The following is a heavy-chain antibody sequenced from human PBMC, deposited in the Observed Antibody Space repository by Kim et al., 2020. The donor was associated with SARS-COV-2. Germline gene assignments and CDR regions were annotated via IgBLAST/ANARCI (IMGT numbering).Heavy chain of an antibody. J-gene: IGHJ6*02. Sequence: DSGQGRFTISRDNSRNTLYLQMNSRRAEDTALYYCARAYCSGASCSGMDVWGQGTTVTVSS. CDR3: ARAYCSGASCSGMDV. V-gene: IGHV3-23*01. D-gene: IGHD2-15*01.